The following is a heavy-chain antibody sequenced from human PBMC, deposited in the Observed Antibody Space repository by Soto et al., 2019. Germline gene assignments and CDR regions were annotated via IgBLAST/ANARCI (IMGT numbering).Heavy chain of an antibody. Sequence: QVQLVQSGAEVKKPGASVKVSCKASGYTFTSYGISWVRQAPGQGLEWMGWISAYNGNTNYAQKLQDRVTMTTDTSTSTAYVEQRRLRSDDTTVYYCASEGGIWQQLFDYWGHGTLVTVSS. V-gene: IGHV1-18*01. CDR1: GYTFTSYG. D-gene: IGHD6-13*01. CDR2: ISAYNGNT. J-gene: IGHJ4*01. CDR3: ASEGGIWQQLFDY.